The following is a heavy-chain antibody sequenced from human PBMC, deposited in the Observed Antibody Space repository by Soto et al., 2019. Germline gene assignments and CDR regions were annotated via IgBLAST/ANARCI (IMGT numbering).Heavy chain of an antibody. D-gene: IGHD5-18*01. CDR1: GYTFTHYY. CDR3: ATSVNSAMAFDY. Sequence: QVQLVQSGAEVKKPGASVRVSCKASGYTFTHYYIHWVRQAPGQGLEWMGIINPNGGITTYAQKFRSGFSMTRDTSTSTVDLELSSLRSEDSAVYYCATSVNSAMAFDYWAQVPLVTVSS. J-gene: IGHJ4*02. V-gene: IGHV1-46*01. CDR2: INPNGGIT.